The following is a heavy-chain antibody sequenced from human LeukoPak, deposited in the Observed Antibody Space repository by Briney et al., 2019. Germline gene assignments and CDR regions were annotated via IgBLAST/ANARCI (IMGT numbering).Heavy chain of an antibody. CDR1: GFSLSTSGMC. V-gene: IGHV2-70*11. Sequence: RVSGPTLVNPTQTLTLTCTFSGFSLSTSGMCVSWIRQPPGKALEWLSRIDWDDDKYYSTSLKTSLTISKDPSKNQVVLTMTNMDPVDTATYYCARISLTDSSGYYYYWGQGTLVTVSS. CDR2: IDWDDDK. CDR3: ARISLTDSSGYYYY. J-gene: IGHJ4*02. D-gene: IGHD3-22*01.